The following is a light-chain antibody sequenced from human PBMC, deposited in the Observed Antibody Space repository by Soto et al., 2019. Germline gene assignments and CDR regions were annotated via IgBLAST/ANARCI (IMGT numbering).Light chain of an antibody. CDR3: QQYDDWLRLT. J-gene: IGKJ4*01. CDR2: AAS. CDR1: QTISSY. Sequence: DIQMTQSPSSLSASVGDRVTITCRASQTISSYLNWYQQKPGKAPKFLIYAASSLQSGVPSRFSGSGSGTEFTLTISSVQPEDFAVYFCQQYDDWLRLTFGGGTKVEIK. V-gene: IGKV1-39*01.